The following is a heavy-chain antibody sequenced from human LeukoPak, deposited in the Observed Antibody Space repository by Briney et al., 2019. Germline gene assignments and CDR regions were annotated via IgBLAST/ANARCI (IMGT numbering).Heavy chain of an antibody. D-gene: IGHD6-13*01. V-gene: IGHV3-23*01. CDR1: GFTFSSYS. J-gene: IGHJ4*02. CDR2: ISGSGDST. CDR3: TRATGAGLIDY. Sequence: GGSLRLSCAASGFTFSSYSMNWVRQAPGKGLEWVSAISGSGDSTYYADSVKGRFTISRDNSRDRLYLETNSLRAEDTAVYYCTRATGAGLIDYWGQGTLVTVSS.